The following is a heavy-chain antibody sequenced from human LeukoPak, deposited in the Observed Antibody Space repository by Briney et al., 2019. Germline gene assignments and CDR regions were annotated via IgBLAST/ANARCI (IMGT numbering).Heavy chain of an antibody. CDR1: GGTFSSYA. CDR3: AKGNEKYAWGKYLTSPPDY. J-gene: IGHJ4*02. CDR2: IIPIFGTA. V-gene: IGHV1-69*01. Sequence: SVKVSCKASGGTFSSYAISWVRQAPGQGLEWMGGIIPIFGTANYAQKFQGRVTITADESTSTAYMELSSLRSEDTAVYYCAKGNEKYAWGKYLTSPPDYWGQGTLVTVSS. D-gene: IGHD3-16*01.